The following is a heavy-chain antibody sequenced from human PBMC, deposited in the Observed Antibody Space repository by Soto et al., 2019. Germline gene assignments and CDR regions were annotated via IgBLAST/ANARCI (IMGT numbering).Heavy chain of an antibody. D-gene: IGHD6-13*01. CDR1: GGSISSGGYY. CDR2: IYYSGST. V-gene: IGHV4-31*03. CDR3: ARSFGGAAAGPFDY. J-gene: IGHJ4*02. Sequence: QVQLQESGPGLVKPSQTLSLTCTVSGGSISSGGYYWSWIRQHPGKGLEWIGYIYYSGSTYYNPSLKSRATIXVXTXXNQFSLKLSSVTAADTAVYYCARSFGGAAAGPFDYWGQGTLVTVSS.